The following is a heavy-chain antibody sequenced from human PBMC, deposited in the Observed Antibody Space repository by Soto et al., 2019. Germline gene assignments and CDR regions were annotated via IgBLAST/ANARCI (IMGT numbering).Heavy chain of an antibody. CDR3: ARGACIVLVPDAMFDT. V-gene: IGHV4-59*11. CDR2: IFYTGKT. CDR1: PDSLNGHY. J-gene: IGHJ5*02. Sequence: SETLSLTCTVSPDSLNGHYWSWLRQTPGKELEWIGYIFYTGKTNYNSSLKSRVTMTLDTFENQFSLQLTSVTSADTAIYYCARGACIVLVPDAMFDTRGQGTLVTVSS. D-gene: IGHD2-2*01.